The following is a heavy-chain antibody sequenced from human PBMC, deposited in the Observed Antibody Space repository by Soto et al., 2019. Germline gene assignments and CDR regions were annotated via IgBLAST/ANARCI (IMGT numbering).Heavy chain of an antibody. J-gene: IGHJ1*01. CDR3: VQAKYGSGLMTPEY. CDR2: ISDDGSNK. Sequence: GGSLRLSCAASGFTFSNYAIHWVRQAPGKGLEWVAVISDDGSNKYYGDSVKGRFTSSRDNSKSTVYLHMNSLRAEDTAVYYCVQAKYGSGLMTPEYWGKXIVGTVS. D-gene: IGHD3-10*01. V-gene: IGHV3-30*03. CDR1: GFTFSNYA.